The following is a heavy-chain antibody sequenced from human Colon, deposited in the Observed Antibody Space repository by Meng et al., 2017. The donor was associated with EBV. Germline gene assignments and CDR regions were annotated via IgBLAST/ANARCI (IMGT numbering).Heavy chain of an antibody. CDR2: IYYRGST. CDR1: GRPITSTSSS. D-gene: IGHD3-3*02. J-gene: IGHJ4*02. CDR3: VISSHN. V-gene: IGHV4-39*07. Sequence: HLQGSGTGLVKPSGTLSLPCTISGRPITSTSSSWGWVRQPPGKVLEWIGSIYYRGSTNYNPSLKSPISMSVDMSKNQFSLKVNSVTAADTAIYYCVISSHNWGQGTLVTVSS.